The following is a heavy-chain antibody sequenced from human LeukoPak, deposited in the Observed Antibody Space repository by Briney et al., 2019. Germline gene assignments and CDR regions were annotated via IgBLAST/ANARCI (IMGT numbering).Heavy chain of an antibody. CDR3: ARQGYSSGWYPGSYYYYGMDV. CDR1: GGSFSGYY. D-gene: IGHD6-19*01. V-gene: IGHV4-34*01. J-gene: IGHJ6*02. Sequence: PSETLSLTCAVYGGSFSGYYWSWIRLPPGKGLEWIGEINHSGSTNYNPSLKSRVTISVDTSKNQFSLKLSSVTAADTAVYYCARQGYSSGWYPGSYYYYGMDVWGQGTTVTVSS. CDR2: INHSGST.